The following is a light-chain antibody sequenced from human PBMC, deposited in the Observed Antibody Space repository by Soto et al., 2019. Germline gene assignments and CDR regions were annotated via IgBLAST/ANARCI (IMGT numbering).Light chain of an antibody. CDR3: CSYAGSDYV. J-gene: IGLJ1*01. CDR2: DVS. V-gene: IGLV2-11*01. Sequence: QSALAQPRSVSGSPGQSVTISCTGTSSDVGGCNYVSWYQQHPGKAPKLMIYDVSKRPSGVPDRFSGSKSGNTASLTISGLQAEDEADYYCCSYAGSDYVFGTGTKVTVL. CDR1: SSDVGGCNY.